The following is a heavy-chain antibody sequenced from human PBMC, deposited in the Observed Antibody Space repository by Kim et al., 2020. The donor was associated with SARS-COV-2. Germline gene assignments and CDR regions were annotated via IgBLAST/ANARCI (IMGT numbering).Heavy chain of an antibody. CDR2: ISSSSSYI. Sequence: GGSLRLSCAASGFTFSSYSMNWVRQAPGKGLEWVSSISSSSSYIYYADSVKGRFTISRDNAKNSLYLQMNSLRAEDTAVYYCARDLPDSSGSDAFDIWGQGTMVTVSS. J-gene: IGHJ3*02. CDR1: GFTFSSYS. V-gene: IGHV3-21*01. CDR3: ARDLPDSSGSDAFDI. D-gene: IGHD3-22*01.